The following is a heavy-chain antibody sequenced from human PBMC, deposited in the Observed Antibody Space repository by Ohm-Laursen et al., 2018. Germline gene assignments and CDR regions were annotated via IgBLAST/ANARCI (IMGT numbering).Heavy chain of an antibody. CDR2: ISSSGSPK. CDR3: ARDRGAVTGDYFDL. D-gene: IGHD6-19*01. J-gene: IGHJ4*02. CDR1: GFTFSGYY. V-gene: IGHV3-11*01. Sequence: GSLRLSCTASGFTFSGYYMSWIRQAPGKGLEWVSYISSSGSPKNYADSVKGRFIISRDNAKNSLYLQMNSLGVEDTAVYYCARDRGAVTGDYFDLWGQGILVTASS.